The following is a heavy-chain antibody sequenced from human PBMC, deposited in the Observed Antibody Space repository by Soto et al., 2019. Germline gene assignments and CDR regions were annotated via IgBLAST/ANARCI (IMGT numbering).Heavy chain of an antibody. Sequence: EVQLLESGGGLVQPGGSLRLSCAASGFTFSSYAMSWVRQAPGKGLEWVSAISGSGGSTYYADSVKGRFTISRDNSKNTLYLQMNGLRAEDTAVYYCARYCTSTSCPTAGGGMDVWGQGTTVTVSS. V-gene: IGHV3-23*01. CDR2: ISGSGGST. J-gene: IGHJ6*02. CDR3: ARYCTSTSCPTAGGGMDV. D-gene: IGHD2-2*01. CDR1: GFTFSSYA.